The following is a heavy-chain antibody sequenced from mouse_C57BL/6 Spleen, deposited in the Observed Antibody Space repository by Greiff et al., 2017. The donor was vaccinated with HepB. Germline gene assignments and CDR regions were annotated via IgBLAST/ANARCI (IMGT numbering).Heavy chain of an antibody. Sequence: QVQLQQSGAELARPGASVKMSCKASGYTFTSYTMHWVKQRPGQGLEWIGYINPSSGYTKYNQKFKDKATLTADKSSSTAYMQLSSLTSEDSAVYYCACSGIYYDYYYYAMDYWGQGTSVTVSS. CDR1: GYTFTSYT. V-gene: IGHV1-4*01. D-gene: IGHD2-4*01. CDR3: ACSGIYYDYYYYAMDY. J-gene: IGHJ4*01. CDR2: INPSSGYT.